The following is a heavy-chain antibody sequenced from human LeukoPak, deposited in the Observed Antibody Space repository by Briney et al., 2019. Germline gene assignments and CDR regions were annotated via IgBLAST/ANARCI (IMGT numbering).Heavy chain of an antibody. J-gene: IGHJ4*02. CDR1: GFTFSSYA. V-gene: IGHV3-23*01. CDR2: TSDSGGST. D-gene: IGHD6-19*01. Sequence: GGSLRLSCAASGFTFSSYAMSWVRQAPGKGLESVSGTSDSGGSTYYADSVKGRFTISRDNSKNTLYLQMNSLRAEDTAVYYCARASSGWPVDYWGQGTLVTVSS. CDR3: ARASSGWPVDY.